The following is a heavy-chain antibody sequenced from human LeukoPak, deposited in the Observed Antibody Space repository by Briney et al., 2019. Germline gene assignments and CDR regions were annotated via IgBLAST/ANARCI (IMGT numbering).Heavy chain of an antibody. V-gene: IGHV4-39*01. CDR3: ARHEGLGVPAAQQGDY. CDR1: GGSISSSSYY. J-gene: IGHJ4*02. CDR2: IYYSGST. Sequence: IPSETLSLTCTVSGGSISSSSYYWGWIRQPPGKGLEWIGSIYYSGSTYYNPSLKSRVTISVDTSKNQFSLKLSSVTAADTAVYYCARHEGLGVPAAQQGDYWGQGTLVTVSS. D-gene: IGHD2-2*01.